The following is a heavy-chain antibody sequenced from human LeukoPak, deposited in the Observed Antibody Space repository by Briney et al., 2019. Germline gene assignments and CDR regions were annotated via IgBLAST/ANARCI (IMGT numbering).Heavy chain of an antibody. Sequence: PGGSLRLSCAASGFTFSNYAMHWVRQAPGKGLEWVAFISYDGSNKHYADSVKGRFTISRDNSKNTLYLQMNSLRPEDTAVHYCARARFGYNRGPFDYWGQGILVTVSS. D-gene: IGHD5-24*01. CDR2: ISYDGSNK. CDR3: ARARFGYNRGPFDY. CDR1: GFTFSNYA. J-gene: IGHJ4*02. V-gene: IGHV3-30-3*01.